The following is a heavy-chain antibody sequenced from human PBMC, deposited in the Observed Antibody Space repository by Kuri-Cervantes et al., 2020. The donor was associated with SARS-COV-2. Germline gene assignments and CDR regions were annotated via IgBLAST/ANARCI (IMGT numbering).Heavy chain of an antibody. CDR3: AKPRAASLEWLLRTHFDY. Sequence: GESLKISCTTSGFIFSDYYMTWIRQAPGKGLEWVSNIGPSGTTKYYADSVKGRFTISRDNAKNSLYLQMNSLRAEDTAVYYCAKPRAASLEWLLRTHFDYWGQGTLVTVSS. V-gene: IGHV3-11*01. CDR1: GFIFSDYY. D-gene: IGHD3-3*01. J-gene: IGHJ4*02. CDR2: IGPSGTTK.